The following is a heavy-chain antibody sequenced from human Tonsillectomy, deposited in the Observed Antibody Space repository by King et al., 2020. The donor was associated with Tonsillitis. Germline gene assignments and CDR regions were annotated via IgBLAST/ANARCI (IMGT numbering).Heavy chain of an antibody. Sequence: QLQLQESGPGLVKPSETLSLTCTVSGGSISSSGYYWGWIRQSPGKGLEWIGSIYYSGSTYYNPSLRSRISISVDTSKNQFSLTLNSVTAADTAVYYCARQSGFGELRGFDYWGQGTLVTVAS. V-gene: IGHV4-39*01. J-gene: IGHJ4*02. CDR2: IYYSGST. CDR1: GGSISSSGYY. D-gene: IGHD3-10*01. CDR3: ARQSGFGELRGFDY.